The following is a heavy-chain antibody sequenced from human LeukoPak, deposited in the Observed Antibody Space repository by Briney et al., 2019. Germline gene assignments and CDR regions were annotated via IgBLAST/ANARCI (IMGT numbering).Heavy chain of an antibody. CDR2: ISGRGGST. D-gene: IGHD1/OR15-1a*01. CDR3: ARGSPQTNMAAFDV. V-gene: IGHV3-23*01. J-gene: IGHJ4*02. Sequence: GGSLRLSCVASGFTLSSYAMSWVRQAPGKGLEWVSAISGRGGSTYYADSVKGRFTISRDNSKNTLYLQMNSLRAEDTAVYYCARGSPQTNMAAFDVWGQGTLFTVSS. CDR1: GFTLSSYA.